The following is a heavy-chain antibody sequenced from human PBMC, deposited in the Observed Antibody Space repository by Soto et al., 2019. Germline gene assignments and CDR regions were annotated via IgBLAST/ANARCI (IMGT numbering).Heavy chain of an antibody. Sequence: PSETLSLTCTVSGGSISSGGYYWSWIRQHPGKGLEWIGYIYYSGSTYYNPSLKSRVTISVDTSKNQFSLKLSSVTAADTAVYYCARDQDSNYDWFDPWGQGTLVTVSS. CDR2: IYYSGST. V-gene: IGHV4-31*03. D-gene: IGHD4-4*01. CDR3: ARDQDSNYDWFDP. J-gene: IGHJ5*02. CDR1: GGSISSGGYY.